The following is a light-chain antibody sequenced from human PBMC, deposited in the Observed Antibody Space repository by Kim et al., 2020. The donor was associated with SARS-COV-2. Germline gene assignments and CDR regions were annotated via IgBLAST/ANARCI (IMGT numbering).Light chain of an antibody. CDR3: QQYDNLPIT. J-gene: IGKJ5*01. V-gene: IGKV1-33*01. CDR2: DAS. Sequence: DIQMTQSPSSLSASVGDRVTITCQASQDIRNYLNWYQQKPGKATKLLIYDASNLETGVPSRFSGSGSGTDFTFTISSLHPDDIATYFCQQYDNLPITFCQGTRLEIK. CDR1: QDIRNY.